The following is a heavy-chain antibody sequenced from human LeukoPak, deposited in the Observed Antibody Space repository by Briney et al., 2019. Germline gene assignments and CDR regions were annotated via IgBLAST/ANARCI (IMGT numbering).Heavy chain of an antibody. J-gene: IGHJ5*02. CDR1: GVSITKYL. CDR2: LDVTGKT. Sequence: SETLSLTCDVSGVSITKYLWNWIRQSPGKGLEWIGYLDVTGKTKYASFFESRVTISGDISKNQFSPRLTSLTAADTAVYFCARSKFGFGATNFDTWGQGTLVSVYS. V-gene: IGHV4-59*01. D-gene: IGHD3-10*01. CDR3: ARSKFGFGATNFDT.